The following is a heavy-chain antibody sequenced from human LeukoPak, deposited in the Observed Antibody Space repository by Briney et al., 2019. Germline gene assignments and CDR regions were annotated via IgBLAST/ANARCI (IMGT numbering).Heavy chain of an antibody. CDR3: AKSPRSAADNWFDP. D-gene: IGHD6-13*01. CDR1: GFTLSTYA. Sequence: GGSLRLSCAASGFTLSTYAMNWVRQAPGKGLEWVSAISAGGGSTYYADSVKGRFTISRDNSKNTLYLQMNSLTVEDTAVYYCAKSPRSAADNWFDPWGQGTLVTVSS. J-gene: IGHJ5*02. V-gene: IGHV3-23*01. CDR2: ISAGGGST.